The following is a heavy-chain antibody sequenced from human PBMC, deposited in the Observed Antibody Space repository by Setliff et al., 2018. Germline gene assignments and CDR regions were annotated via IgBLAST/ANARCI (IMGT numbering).Heavy chain of an antibody. J-gene: IGHJ4*02. D-gene: IGHD3-3*01. CDR1: GFTFSDYY. CDR2: ISGSVNTI. Sequence: GGSLRLSCAASGFTFSDYYMSWIRQAPGKGLEWVSYISGSVNTIYYADSVKGRFDISRDSSKNTVYLQMNSLTAEDTAMYYCATLSKDLNYWGQGTLVTVSS. V-gene: IGHV3-11*04. CDR3: ATLSKDLNY.